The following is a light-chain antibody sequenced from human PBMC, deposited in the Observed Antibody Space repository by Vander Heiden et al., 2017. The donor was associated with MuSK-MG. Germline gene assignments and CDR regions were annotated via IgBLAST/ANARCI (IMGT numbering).Light chain of an antibody. V-gene: IGKV1-39*01. CDR3: QQYDNVPLT. Sequence: DIQMTQSPPSLSASVGDRVTITCRASESINKYLNWYQQKPGKAPKLLIYTASSLESGIPSRFSGSGSGTDFTLTISSLQPEDFASYYCQQYDNVPLTFGGGTKVESK. CDR2: TAS. J-gene: IGKJ4*01. CDR1: ESINKY.